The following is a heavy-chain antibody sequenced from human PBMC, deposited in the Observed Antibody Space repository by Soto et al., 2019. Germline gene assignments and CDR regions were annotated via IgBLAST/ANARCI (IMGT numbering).Heavy chain of an antibody. CDR3: AGGLSLVCGCRLGPRFDP. CDR1: GYTFTSYA. Sequence: GASVKVSCKASGYTFTSYAMHWVRQAPGQRLEWMGWINAGNGNAKYSQKFQGRVTITRDTSASTAYMELSSLRSEDTAVYYCAGGLSLVCGCRLGPRFDPWGQGTLVTVSS. V-gene: IGHV1-3*01. CDR2: INAGNGNA. D-gene: IGHD2-15*01. J-gene: IGHJ5*02.